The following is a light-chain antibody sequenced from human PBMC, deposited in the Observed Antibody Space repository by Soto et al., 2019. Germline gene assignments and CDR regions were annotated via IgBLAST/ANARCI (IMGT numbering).Light chain of an antibody. J-gene: IGKJ4*01. CDR3: QQANSFPLT. CDR1: QGITNW. Sequence: DIQATPSPSSVSASVGDRVTIPCRARQGITNWLAWYQQKPGKAPKLLIYAASGLPSGVPSRFSGSGSGTDFTLTISSLQPEDFATYYCQQANSFPLTFGGGTKVDIK. V-gene: IGKV1-12*01. CDR2: AAS.